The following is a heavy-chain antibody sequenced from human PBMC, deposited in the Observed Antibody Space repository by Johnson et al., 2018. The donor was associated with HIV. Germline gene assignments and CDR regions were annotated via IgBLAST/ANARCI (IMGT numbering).Heavy chain of an antibody. CDR1: GFSFSSYG. J-gene: IGHJ3*02. CDR2: IWSDGSNK. CDR3: ARESGFEWELLGGMHWAFDS. D-gene: IGHD1-26*01. Sequence: QVQLVESGGGVVPPGRSLRLSCAASGFSFSSYGMHWVRQAPGKGLEWVAVIWSDGSNKYYADSVKGRFTISRDNSTNTLYLQMNSLRAEDSAVYYCARESGFEWELLGGMHWAFDSWGQGTMVTVSS. V-gene: IGHV3-33*01.